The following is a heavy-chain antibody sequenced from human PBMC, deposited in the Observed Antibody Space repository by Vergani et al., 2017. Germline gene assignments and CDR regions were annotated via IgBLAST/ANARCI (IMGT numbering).Heavy chain of an antibody. D-gene: IGHD6-13*01. V-gene: IGHV4-30-4*08. CDR1: GCSISSGDYY. Sequence: QVQLQESGPGLVKPSQTLSLTCTVSGCSISSGDYYWSWIRQPQGKGLEWMGYIYYSGRTYYNPSLKSRVTISVYTSKNQFSLMLSSVTAADTAVYYCARSVGYSSSWCDYWGQGTLVTVSS. CDR3: ARSVGYSSSWCDY. CDR2: IYYSGRT. J-gene: IGHJ4*02.